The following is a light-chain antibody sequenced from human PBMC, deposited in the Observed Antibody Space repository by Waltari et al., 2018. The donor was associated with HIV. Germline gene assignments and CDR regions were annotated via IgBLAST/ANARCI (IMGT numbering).Light chain of an antibody. J-gene: IGLJ2*01. Sequence: QAVFTQPPSVSAAPGHEVTISCSGISSHIGQQFVSWYQHVPGAAPKLLIYENNQRPSGIPDRFSGSKSGTSANLGITGLQTGDADDYYCSAWDVSLGAGVFGGGTKLAVL. CDR2: ENN. CDR1: SSHIGQQF. CDR3: SAWDVSLGAGV. V-gene: IGLV1-51*01.